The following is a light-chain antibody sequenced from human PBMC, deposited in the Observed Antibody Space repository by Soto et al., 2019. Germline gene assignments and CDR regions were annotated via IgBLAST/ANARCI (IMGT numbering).Light chain of an antibody. CDR1: QSISSW. Sequence: DIQMTQSPSPLPASVGDRVTIACRATQSISSWLAWYQQKPGKAPKLLIFKASRLESGVPSRFSGSGSVTDFALTINSLQSDDFATHYCQQHNTYPWTLGPGTKIEV. CDR3: QQHNTYPWT. V-gene: IGKV1-5*03. J-gene: IGKJ1*01. CDR2: KAS.